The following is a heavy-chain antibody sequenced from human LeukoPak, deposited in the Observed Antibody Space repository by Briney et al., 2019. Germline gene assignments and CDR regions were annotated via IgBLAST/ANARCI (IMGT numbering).Heavy chain of an antibody. D-gene: IGHD2-2*01. CDR2: ISSSSSSI. V-gene: IGHV3-21*01. CDR3: ARPFCSSTSCYLNDDSYYYYGMDV. Sequence: PGGSLRLSCAASGFTFSSYSMSWVRQAPGKGLEWVSCISSSSSSIYYGDSVKGRFTISRDNAKNSLYLQMNSLRAEDTAVYYCARPFCSSTSCYLNDDSYYYYGMDVWGQGTTVTVSS. J-gene: IGHJ6*02. CDR1: GFTFSSYS.